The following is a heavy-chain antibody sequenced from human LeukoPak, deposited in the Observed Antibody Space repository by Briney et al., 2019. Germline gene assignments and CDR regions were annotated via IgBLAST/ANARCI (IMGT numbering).Heavy chain of an antibody. CDR1: GYSFSSYW. Sequence: GESLKISCKGSGYSFSSYWLGWVRQMPGKGLEWMGIIHPRDSDTRYSPFFQGQVTISADKSISTAYLQWSSLKASDTGMYYCARHVDSFSDWGQGTLVTVSS. CDR2: IHPRDSDT. CDR3: ARHVDSFSD. D-gene: IGHD5-18*01. V-gene: IGHV5-51*01. J-gene: IGHJ4*02.